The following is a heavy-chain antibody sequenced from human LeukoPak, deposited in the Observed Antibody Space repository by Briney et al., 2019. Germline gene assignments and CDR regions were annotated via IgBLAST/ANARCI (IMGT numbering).Heavy chain of an antibody. CDR3: ARVGCSGGSCYPEGWFDP. CDR2: IYYSGST. J-gene: IGHJ5*02. D-gene: IGHD2-15*01. Sequence: PSETLSLTCTVSGGSISSHYWSWIRQPPGKGLEWIGYIYYSGSTNYNPSLKSRVTISVDTSKNQFSLKLSSVTAADTAVYYCARVGCSGGSCYPEGWFDPWGQGTLVTVSS. CDR1: GGSISSHY. V-gene: IGHV4-59*11.